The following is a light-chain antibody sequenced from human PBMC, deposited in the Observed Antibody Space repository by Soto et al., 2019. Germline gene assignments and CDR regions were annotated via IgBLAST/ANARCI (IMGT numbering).Light chain of an antibody. Sequence: EIVMTQSPATLSVFPGERATLSCRASQSVSSSYLAWYQQKPGQAPRLLIYGASSRATGIPDRFSGSGSGTDFTLTISRLEPEDFAVYYCQQYGSSPGTLGQGTRLEIK. J-gene: IGKJ5*01. CDR3: QQYGSSPGT. CDR1: QSVSSSY. V-gene: IGKV3-20*01. CDR2: GAS.